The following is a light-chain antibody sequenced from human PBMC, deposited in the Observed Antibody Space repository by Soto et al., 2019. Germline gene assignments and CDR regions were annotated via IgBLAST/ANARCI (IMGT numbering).Light chain of an antibody. J-gene: IGKJ4*01. Sequence: EIVLTQSPATLSLSPGESATLSCRASQSVSSYLAWYQQKPGQAPRLLIYDAFNRATDVAARFSGSGSGTDFTLTISSLEPEDFAVYYCQQRSDWPLTFGGGTKVEIK. CDR2: DAF. CDR3: QQRSDWPLT. V-gene: IGKV3-11*01. CDR1: QSVSSY.